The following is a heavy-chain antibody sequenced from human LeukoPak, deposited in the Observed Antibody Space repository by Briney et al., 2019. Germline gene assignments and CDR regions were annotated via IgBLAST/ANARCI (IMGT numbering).Heavy chain of an antibody. D-gene: IGHD3-10*01. CDR3: ARHVVVRGVIIYYYYYMDV. CDR2: INHSGST. CDR1: GGSFSGYY. V-gene: IGHV4-34*01. Sequence: SETLSLTCAVYGGSFSGYYWSWIRQPPGKGLEWIGEINHSGSTNYNPSLKSRVTISVDTSKNQFSLKLSSVTAADTAVYYCARHVVVRGVIIYYYYYMDVWGKGTTVTISS. J-gene: IGHJ6*03.